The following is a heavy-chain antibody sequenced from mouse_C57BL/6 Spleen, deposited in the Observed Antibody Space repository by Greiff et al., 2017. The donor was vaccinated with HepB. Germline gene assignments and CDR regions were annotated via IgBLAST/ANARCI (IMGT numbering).Heavy chain of an antibody. CDR3: ARNTDGSSWVDY. J-gene: IGHJ2*01. V-gene: IGHV14-2*01. CDR1: GFTITDYY. CDR2: IDPEDGET. D-gene: IGHD1-1*01. Sequence: VQLQQSGAELVKPGASVKLSCTASGFTITDYYMHWVKQRTEQGLEWIGRIDPEDGETKYAPKFQGKATITADTSSNTAYLQLSSLTSEDAAVYYCARNTDGSSWVDYWGQGTTLTVSS.